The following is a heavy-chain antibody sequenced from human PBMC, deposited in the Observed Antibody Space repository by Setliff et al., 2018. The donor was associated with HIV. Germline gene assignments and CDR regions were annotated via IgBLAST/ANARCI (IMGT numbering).Heavy chain of an antibody. CDR1: GFTFGSYA. Sequence: GGSLRLSCAASGFTFGSYAMHWVRQAPGKGLEWVAVIWYDGSNKYYADSVKGRFTVSRDNSKNTLYLQMNNLRVEDTALYYCAKSSFRFFEDLSDWYFDLWGRGTLVTAPQ. J-gene: IGHJ2*01. CDR2: IWYDGSNK. D-gene: IGHD3-16*02. V-gene: IGHV3-30*02. CDR3: AKSSFRFFEDLSDWYFDL.